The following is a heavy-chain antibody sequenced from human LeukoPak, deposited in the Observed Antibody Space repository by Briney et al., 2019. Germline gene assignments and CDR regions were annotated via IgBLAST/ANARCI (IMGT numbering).Heavy chain of an antibody. D-gene: IGHD2-15*01. CDR3: ARDPGVPGLRYFDL. CDR2: IRRDGDVI. CDR1: GFTFSSFG. J-gene: IGHJ2*01. Sequence: GGSLRLSCEASGFTFSSFGMHWVRQAPGKGLEWVAFIRRDGDVIYYADSVKGRFTISRDNSKNTLYLQMNSLRAEDTAVYYCARDPGVPGLRYFDLWGRGTLVTVSS. V-gene: IGHV3-30*02.